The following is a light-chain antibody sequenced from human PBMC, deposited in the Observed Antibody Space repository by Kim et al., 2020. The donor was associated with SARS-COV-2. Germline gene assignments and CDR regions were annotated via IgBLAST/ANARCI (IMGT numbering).Light chain of an antibody. CDR3: QQSYSIPRT. J-gene: IGKJ1*01. CDR1: QGIINY. V-gene: IGKV1-39*01. CDR2: AAS. Sequence: SASVGDRVTITCRASQGIINYLNWYQQKLGKVPKLLISAASNLQSGVPSRFIGSGSGTDFTLTITNLQPEDFAAYFCQQSYSIPRTFGQGTKVDIK.